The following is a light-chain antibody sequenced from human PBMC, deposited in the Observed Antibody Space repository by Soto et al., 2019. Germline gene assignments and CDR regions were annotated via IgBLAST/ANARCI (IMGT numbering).Light chain of an antibody. J-gene: IGKJ5*01. Sequence: EIVLTQSPATLSLSPGEGATLSCRASQSVSTRLAWYQQKPGQAPRLLIYDISTRAPGIPARFSGSGSATDFTLTISSLEPDDFAIYHCQQRSHWPPVTFGQGTRLXI. CDR2: DIS. CDR1: QSVSTR. V-gene: IGKV3-11*01. CDR3: QQRSHWPPVT.